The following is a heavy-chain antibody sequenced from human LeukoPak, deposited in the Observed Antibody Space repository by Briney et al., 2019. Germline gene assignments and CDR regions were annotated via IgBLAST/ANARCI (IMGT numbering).Heavy chain of an antibody. V-gene: IGHV3-30*03. D-gene: IGHD4-17*01. CDR3: ARENDYALDY. Sequence: GRSLRLSCAASGFTFSSYGMHWVRQAPGKGLEWVAVISYDGSNKYYADSVKGRFTISRDNSKNTLYLQMNSLRAEDTAVYYCARENDYALDYWGQGTLVTVSS. CDR2: ISYDGSNK. J-gene: IGHJ4*02. CDR1: GFTFSSYG.